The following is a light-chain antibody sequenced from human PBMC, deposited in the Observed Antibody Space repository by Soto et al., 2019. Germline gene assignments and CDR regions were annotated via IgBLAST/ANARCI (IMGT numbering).Light chain of an antibody. J-gene: IGLJ2*01. V-gene: IGLV2-11*01. CDR1: SSDVGGYNY. CDR2: DVS. Sequence: QSALTQPRSVSGSPGQSVTISCTGTSSDVGGYNYVSWYQQHPGKASKLMIYDVSKRPSGVPDRFSGSKSGNTASLTISGLQAEDEAEYYCCSYAGSFVVFGGGTKLTVL. CDR3: CSYAGSFVV.